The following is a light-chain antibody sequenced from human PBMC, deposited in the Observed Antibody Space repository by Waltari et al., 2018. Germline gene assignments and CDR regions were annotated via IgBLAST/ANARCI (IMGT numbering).Light chain of an antibody. CDR2: DAS. CDR1: TDISKH. J-gene: IGKJ2*01. Sequence: DIQMTQSPSSLSASVGDRATITCQASTDISKHLNWYQQKPGKAPKLLIYDASNLETGVPSRFSGSGSGTLFTFTISSLQPEDIATYYCQQHDRQPYTFGQGTELESK. V-gene: IGKV1-33*01. CDR3: QQHDRQPYT.